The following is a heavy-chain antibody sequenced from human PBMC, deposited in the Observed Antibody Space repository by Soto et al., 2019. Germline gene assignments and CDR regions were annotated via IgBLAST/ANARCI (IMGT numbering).Heavy chain of an antibody. Sequence: GESLKISCKGSGYSFTSYWIGWVRQMPGKGLEWMGIIYPGDSDTRYSPSFQGQVTISADKSISTAHLQWSSLKASDTAMYYCARHAKAGHYCSSTSCYSWFDPWGQGTLVTVSS. CDR2: IYPGDSDT. CDR1: GYSFTSYW. D-gene: IGHD2-2*01. V-gene: IGHV5-51*01. CDR3: ARHAKAGHYCSSTSCYSWFDP. J-gene: IGHJ5*02.